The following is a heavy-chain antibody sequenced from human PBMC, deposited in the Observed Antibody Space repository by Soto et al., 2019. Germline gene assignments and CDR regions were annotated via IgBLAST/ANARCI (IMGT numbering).Heavy chain of an antibody. CDR3: ARLYGSGSTRRVRIDY. Sequence: EVQLVESGGGVVRPGGSLRLSCAASGFTFDDYGMSWVRQAPGKGLEWVSGINWNGGSTGYADSVKGRFTISRDNAKNSLYLQMNSLRGEDTALYYCARLYGSGSTRRVRIDYWGQGTLVTVSS. CDR1: GFTFDDYG. V-gene: IGHV3-20*04. D-gene: IGHD3-10*01. CDR2: INWNGGST. J-gene: IGHJ4*02.